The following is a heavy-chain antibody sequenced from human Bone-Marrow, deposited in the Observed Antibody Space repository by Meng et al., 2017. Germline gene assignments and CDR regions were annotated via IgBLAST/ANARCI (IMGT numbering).Heavy chain of an antibody. D-gene: IGHD3-3*01. CDR3: ARAAYDIWSGYAP. J-gene: IGHJ5*02. CDR1: GASISSSHW. CDR2: IYHDGST. Sequence: LQESGPGLVTPSGTRSLTCAVSGASISSSHWWGWVRQPPGKGLEWIGEIYHDGSTNYTPSLKSRVTISVDKSKNQFSLKLSSVTAADTAVYYCARAAYDIWSGYAPWGQGSLVTVSS. V-gene: IGHV4-4*02.